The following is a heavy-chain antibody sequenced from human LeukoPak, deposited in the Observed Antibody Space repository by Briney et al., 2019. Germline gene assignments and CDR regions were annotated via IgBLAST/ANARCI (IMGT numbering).Heavy chain of an antibody. CDR1: GFTFSDYY. J-gene: IGHJ4*02. V-gene: IGHV3-7*04. Sequence: GGSLRLSCAASGFTFSDYYMSWVRQAPGKGLEWVANIKRDGSEKYYVDSVKGRFTISRDNAKNSLCLQMNSLRVEDTAVYYCARGLREIPGIDSRGQGTLVTVSS. D-gene: IGHD2-21*01. CDR2: IKRDGSEK. CDR3: ARGLREIPGIDS.